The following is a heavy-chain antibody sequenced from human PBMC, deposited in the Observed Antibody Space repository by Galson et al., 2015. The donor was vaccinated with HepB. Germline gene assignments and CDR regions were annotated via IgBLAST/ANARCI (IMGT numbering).Heavy chain of an antibody. CDR2: ISGSGGHT. Sequence: SLRLSCAASGFTFSDYGMNWVRQAPGKGLEWVSGISGSGGHTYYADSVKGRFTISRDNSKSTLYLQLNSLRAEDTAVYYCAKFARQKTYYDFWRGIPNSDYWGQGALVTVSS. CDR1: GFTFSDYG. V-gene: IGHV3-23*01. J-gene: IGHJ4*02. CDR3: AKFARQKTYYDFWRGIPNSDY. D-gene: IGHD3-3*01.